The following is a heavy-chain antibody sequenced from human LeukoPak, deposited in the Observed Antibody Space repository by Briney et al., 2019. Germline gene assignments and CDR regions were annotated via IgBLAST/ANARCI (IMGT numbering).Heavy chain of an antibody. J-gene: IGHJ4*02. CDR2: IKQDGRDT. V-gene: IGHV3-7*03. Sequence: GGSLRLSCAASGFTLNTHWMSWVRQAPGEGLEWVANIKQDGRDTYYVDSVKGRFTISRDNAKNSLNLQMNSLRAEDTAMYYCATSEGYWGQGTLVTVSS. CDR3: ATSEGY. CDR1: GFTLNTHW.